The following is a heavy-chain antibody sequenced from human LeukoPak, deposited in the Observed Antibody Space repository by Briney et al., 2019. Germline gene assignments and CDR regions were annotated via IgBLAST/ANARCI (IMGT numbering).Heavy chain of an antibody. V-gene: IGHV1-69*06. CDR1: GYTLTSYD. CDR3: ARTMVRGVSYFDY. Sequence: SVKVSCKASGYTLTSYDISWVRQAPGQGLEWMGGIIPIFGTANYAQKFQGRVTITADKSTSTAYMELSSLRSEDTAVYYCARTMVRGVSYFDYWGQGTLVTVSS. CDR2: IIPIFGTA. D-gene: IGHD3-10*01. J-gene: IGHJ4*02.